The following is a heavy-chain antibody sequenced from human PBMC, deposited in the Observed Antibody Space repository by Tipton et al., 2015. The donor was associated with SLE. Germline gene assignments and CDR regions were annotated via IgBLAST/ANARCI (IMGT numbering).Heavy chain of an antibody. CDR1: GGSISSYY. CDR3: ARILWFREGPQPNGMDV. V-gene: IGHV4-4*08. J-gene: IGHJ6*02. D-gene: IGHD3-10*01. CDR2: IYTSGST. Sequence: TLSLTCTVSGGSISSYYWSWIRQPPGKGLEWIGYIYTSGSTNYNPSLKSRVTISVDTSKNQFSLKLSSVTAADTAVYYCARILWFREGPQPNGMDVWGQGTTVTVSS.